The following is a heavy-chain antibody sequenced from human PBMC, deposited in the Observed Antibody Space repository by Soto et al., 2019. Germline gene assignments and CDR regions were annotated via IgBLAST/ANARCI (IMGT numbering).Heavy chain of an antibody. CDR2: IIPIFGTA. CDR1: GGTFSSYA. V-gene: IGHV1-69*13. J-gene: IGHJ4*02. Sequence: SVKVSCKASGGTFSSYAISWVRQAPGQGLEWMGGIIPIFGTANYAQKFQGRVTITADESTSTAYMELSSLRAEDTAVYYCARTLFDFWSGYPFDYWGQGTLVTVSS. CDR3: ARTLFDFWSGYPFDY. D-gene: IGHD3-3*01.